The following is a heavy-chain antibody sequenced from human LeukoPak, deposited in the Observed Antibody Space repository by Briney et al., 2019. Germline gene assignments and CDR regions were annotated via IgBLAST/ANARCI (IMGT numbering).Heavy chain of an antibody. CDR3: ATAPRYYDILTGYYGMDV. Sequence: GASVKVSCKVSGYTLTELSMHWVRQAPGKGLEWMGGFDPEDGETIYAQKFQGRVTMTEDTSTDTAYMELSSLRPEDTAVYYCATAPRYYDILTGYYGMDVWGQGTTVTVSS. J-gene: IGHJ6*02. D-gene: IGHD3-9*01. CDR2: FDPEDGET. CDR1: GYTLTELS. V-gene: IGHV1-24*01.